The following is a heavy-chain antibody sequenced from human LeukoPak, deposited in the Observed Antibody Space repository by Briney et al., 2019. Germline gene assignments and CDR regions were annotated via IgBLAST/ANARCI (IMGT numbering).Heavy chain of an antibody. CDR3: ATSGYCYGLVDS. D-gene: IGHD5-18*01. CDR1: GFTFSSYA. Sequence: PGRSLRLSCAASGFTFSSYAMHWVRQAPGKGLEWVAVISYDGSNKYYADSVKGRFTISRDNAKNSLYLQMNSLRAEDTAVYYCATSGYCYGLVDSWGQGTLVTVSS. V-gene: IGHV3-30-3*01. CDR2: ISYDGSNK. J-gene: IGHJ4*02.